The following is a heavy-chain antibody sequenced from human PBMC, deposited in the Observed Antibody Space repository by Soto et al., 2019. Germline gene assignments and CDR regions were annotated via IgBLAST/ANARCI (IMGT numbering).Heavy chain of an antibody. CDR1: GGTFSSDA. V-gene: IGHV1-69*06. D-gene: IGHD4-17*01. CDR3: ARDLMNYGDYALSGSYTD. CDR2: IIPIFGTA. Sequence: SVKVSCKASGGTFSSDAISWVRQAPGQGLEWMGGIIPIFGTANYAQKFQGRVTITADKSTSTAYMELSSLRSEDTAVYYCARDLMNYGDYALSGSYTDWGQGTLVTVSS. J-gene: IGHJ4*02.